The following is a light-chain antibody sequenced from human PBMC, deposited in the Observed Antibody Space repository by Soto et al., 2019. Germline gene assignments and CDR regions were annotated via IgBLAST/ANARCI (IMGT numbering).Light chain of an antibody. CDR1: STYVGSHYL. Sequence: QSVLTQLASVSESPGLSITISCTGTSTYVGSHYLVFWYQQHPGKVPKLIIYVALKRPSGVSNRFSGSKSGNTASLTISGFFPVDEADYYCCSYAGRSPVVFGGVTKVTVL. V-gene: IGLV2-23*01. J-gene: IGLJ3*02. CDR2: VAL. CDR3: CSYAGRSPVV.